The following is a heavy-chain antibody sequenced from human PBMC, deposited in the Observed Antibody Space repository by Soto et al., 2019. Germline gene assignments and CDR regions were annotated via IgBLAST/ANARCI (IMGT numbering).Heavy chain of an antibody. V-gene: IGHV1-2*02. CDR3: ARGGGRGYNGLDP. J-gene: IGHJ5*02. Sequence: ASVKVSCKASGYTFTAYYMHWVRQAPGQGLEWMGWINPNSGGTYHAQNFQGRVTMTRDTSTTTAYMELASLRSDDTAVYYCARGGGRGYNGLDPWGHGTLVTSPQ. D-gene: IGHD5-12*01. CDR2: INPNSGGT. CDR1: GYTFTAYY.